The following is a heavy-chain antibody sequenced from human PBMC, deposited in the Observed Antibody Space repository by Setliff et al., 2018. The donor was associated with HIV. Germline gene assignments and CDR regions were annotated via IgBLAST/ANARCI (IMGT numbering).Heavy chain of an antibody. CDR2: IYYSGCT. V-gene: IGHV4-39*07. D-gene: IGHD3-3*01. CDR1: GGSISSSSYY. J-gene: IGHJ4*02. Sequence: SETLSLTCTVSGGSISSSSYYWGWIRQPPGKGLEWIGSIYYSGCTYYNPSLKSRVTISVDTSKNQFSLKLSSVTAADTAIYYCARGVNFDYWGQGTQVTVSS. CDR3: ARGVNFDY.